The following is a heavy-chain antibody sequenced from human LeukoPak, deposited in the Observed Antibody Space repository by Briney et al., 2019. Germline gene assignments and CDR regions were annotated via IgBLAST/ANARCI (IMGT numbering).Heavy chain of an antibody. CDR1: GFTFSSYG. Sequence: GGSLRLSCAASGFTFSSYGMHWVRQAPGKGLEWVAVLSYDGSNKYYADSVKGRFTISRDNSKNTLYLQMNSLRAEDTAVYYRAKDSYKQQLPERFYYYYGMDVWGQGTTVTVSS. J-gene: IGHJ6*02. CDR3: AKDSYKQQLPERFYYYYGMDV. CDR2: LSYDGSNK. D-gene: IGHD6-13*01. V-gene: IGHV3-30*18.